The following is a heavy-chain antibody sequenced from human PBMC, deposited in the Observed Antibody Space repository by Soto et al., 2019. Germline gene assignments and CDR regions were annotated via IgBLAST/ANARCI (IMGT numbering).Heavy chain of an antibody. V-gene: IGHV4-59*08. Sequence: QVQLQESGPGLVKPSETLSLTCTVSGGCISNYYWSWIRQPPGKGLQWIGYIFSSGSTNYNPSLKSRVTISVNTSKNQFSLNLNSVTAADTAVYYCARQRRDFDYWGQGSLVTVSS. J-gene: IGHJ4*02. CDR2: IFSSGST. CDR3: ARQRRDFDY. CDR1: GGCISNYY.